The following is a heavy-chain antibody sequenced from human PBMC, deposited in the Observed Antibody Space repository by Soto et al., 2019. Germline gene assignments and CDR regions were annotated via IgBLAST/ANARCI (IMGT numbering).Heavy chain of an antibody. V-gene: IGHV3-23*01. CDR2: ISGSGGST. CDR1: GFTFSSYA. J-gene: IGHJ6*02. CDR3: ANFHYDFWSGYSSVGGMDV. D-gene: IGHD3-3*01. Sequence: GGSLRLSCAASGFTFSSYAMSWVRQAPGKGLEWVSAISGSGGSTYYADSVKGRFTISRDNSKNTLYLQMNSLRAEDTAVYYCANFHYDFWSGYSSVGGMDVWGQGTTVTVSS.